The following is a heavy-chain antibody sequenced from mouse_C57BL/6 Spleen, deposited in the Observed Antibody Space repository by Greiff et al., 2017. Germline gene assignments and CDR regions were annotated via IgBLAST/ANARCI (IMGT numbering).Heavy chain of an antibody. CDR1: GFSLTSYG. CDR2: IWSGGST. D-gene: IGHD1-1*01. J-gene: IGHJ4*01. Sequence: VKLMESGPGLVQPSQSLSITCTVSGFSLTSYGVHWVRQSPGKGLEWLGVIWSGGSTDYNAAFISRLSISKDNSKSQVFFKMNSLQADDTAIYYCARRYYYGSSYAMDYWGQGTSVTVSS. CDR3: ARRYYYGSSYAMDY. V-gene: IGHV2-2*01.